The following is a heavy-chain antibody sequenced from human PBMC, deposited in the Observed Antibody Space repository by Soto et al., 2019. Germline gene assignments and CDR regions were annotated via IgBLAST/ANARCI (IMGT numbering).Heavy chain of an antibody. V-gene: IGHV4-59*01. Sequence: SEPLSITCTVSGGSISIYYWSWIRQPPGKGLEWIGYIYYTGNTNYNPSLKSRVTISVDTSKNQFSLKLTSLTAADTAVYYCARARTSSAVDFDYWGQGTLVTVSS. CDR3: ARARTSSAVDFDY. J-gene: IGHJ4*02. CDR2: IYYTGNT. D-gene: IGHD6-19*01. CDR1: GGSISIYY.